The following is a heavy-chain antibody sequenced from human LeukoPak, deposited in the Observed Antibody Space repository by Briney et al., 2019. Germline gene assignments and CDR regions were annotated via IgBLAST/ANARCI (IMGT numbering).Heavy chain of an antibody. CDR3: AKDIRGWYYYYYGMDV. V-gene: IGHV3-30*18. CDR1: RFTFSNAW. Sequence: GGSLRLSCAASRFTFSNAWMSWVRQAPGKGLEWVAVISYDGSNKYYADSVKGRFTISRDNSKNTLYLQMNSLRAEDTAVYYCAKDIRGWYYYYYGMDVWGQGTTVTVSS. J-gene: IGHJ6*02. D-gene: IGHD6-19*01. CDR2: ISYDGSNK.